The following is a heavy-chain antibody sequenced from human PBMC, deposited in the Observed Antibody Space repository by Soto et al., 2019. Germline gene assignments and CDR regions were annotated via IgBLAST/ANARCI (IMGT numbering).Heavy chain of an antibody. D-gene: IGHD1-26*01. J-gene: IGHJ6*02. CDR1: EYTLTSYY. CDR3: ARDRVGWLDV. Sequence: GASVKVSCKASEYTLTSYYMHWVRQAPGQGLEWMGIINPSSGSTSYAQKFQGRVTMTRDTSTSTVYMELSSLRSEDTAVYYCARDRVGWLDVWGQGTTVTVSS. V-gene: IGHV1-46*01. CDR2: INPSSGST.